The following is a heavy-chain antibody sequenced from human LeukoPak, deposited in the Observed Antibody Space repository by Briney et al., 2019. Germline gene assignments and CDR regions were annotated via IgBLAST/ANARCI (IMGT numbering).Heavy chain of an antibody. CDR2: IRYDGSNK. V-gene: IGHV3-30*02. Sequence: GGSLRLSCAASGFTFSSYGMHWVRQAPGKGLEWVAVIRYDGSNKYYADSVKGRFTISRDNSKNTLYLQMNSLRAEDTAVYYCAKDRWVAGTVCFDYWGQGTLVTVSS. J-gene: IGHJ4*02. CDR1: GFTFSSYG. CDR3: AKDRWVAGTVCFDY. D-gene: IGHD6-19*01.